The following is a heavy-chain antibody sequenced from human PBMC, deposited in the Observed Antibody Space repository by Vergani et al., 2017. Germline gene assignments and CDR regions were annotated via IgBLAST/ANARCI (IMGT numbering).Heavy chain of an antibody. CDR2: IIPIFGTA. CDR1: GGTFSSYA. J-gene: IGHJ5*02. D-gene: IGHD3-9*01. Sequence: QVQLVQSGAEVKKPGSSVKVSCKASGGTFSSYAISWVRQATGQGLEWMGGIIPIFGTANYAQKFQGRVTITADESTGTAYMELSSLRSEDTAVYYCASVDFDWSIPPPWDQGTLVTVSS. V-gene: IGHV1-69*12. CDR3: ASVDFDWSIPPP.